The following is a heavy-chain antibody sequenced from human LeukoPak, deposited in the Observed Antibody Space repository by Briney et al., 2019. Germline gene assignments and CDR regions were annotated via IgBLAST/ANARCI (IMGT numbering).Heavy chain of an antibody. CDR1: GGSVSDYY. V-gene: IGHV4-59*02. CDR3: ARYIVSYPHYAFDI. D-gene: IGHD1-26*01. CDR2: IYYTGST. J-gene: IGHJ3*02. Sequence: SETLSLTCTVSGGSVSDYYWSWIRQSAGKGLEWIGYIYYTGSTSYNPSLRSRVTMSADTSKNQFSLKLSSVTAADTAVYYCARYIVSYPHYAFDIWGQGTMVTVSS.